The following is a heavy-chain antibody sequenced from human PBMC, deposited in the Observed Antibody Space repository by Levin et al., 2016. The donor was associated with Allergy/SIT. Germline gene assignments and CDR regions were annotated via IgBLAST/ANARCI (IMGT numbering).Heavy chain of an antibody. J-gene: IGHJ4*02. CDR2: ISTYNGNT. Sequence: WVRQAPGQGLEWMAWISTYNGNTNYAQNLQGRVTVTTDTSSSTAYMELRSLRSDDTAVYYCARDTGDAFWSAYNHWGQGTLVTVSS. D-gene: IGHD3-3*01. CDR3: ARDTGDAFWSAYNH. V-gene: IGHV1-18*01.